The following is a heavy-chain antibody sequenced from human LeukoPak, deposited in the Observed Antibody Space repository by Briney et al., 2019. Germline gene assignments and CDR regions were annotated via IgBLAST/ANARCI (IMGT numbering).Heavy chain of an antibody. CDR2: IYYSGST. Sequence: SETLSLTCTVSGGSISSYYWSWIRQPPGKGLEWIGYIYYSGSTNYNPSLKSRVTISVDTSKNQFSLKLTSVTAADTAVYFCARVVAAATYYFDYWGQGTLVTVSS. D-gene: IGHD6-13*01. V-gene: IGHV4-59*01. CDR3: ARVVAAATYYFDY. CDR1: GGSISSYY. J-gene: IGHJ4*02.